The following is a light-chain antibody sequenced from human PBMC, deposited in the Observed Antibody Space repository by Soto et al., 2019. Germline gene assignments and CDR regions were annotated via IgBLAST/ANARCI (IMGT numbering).Light chain of an antibody. Sequence: DIQMTQSPSSLSASVGDRVAITCRASQSISTYLNWYQQKPGKAPKLLTFVASSLQSGVPSRFSGSGSGTDFTLTINSLQPEDFATYYCQQSYSAPQTFGQGTK. CDR1: QSISTY. CDR3: QQSYSAPQT. CDR2: VAS. V-gene: IGKV1-39*01. J-gene: IGKJ1*01.